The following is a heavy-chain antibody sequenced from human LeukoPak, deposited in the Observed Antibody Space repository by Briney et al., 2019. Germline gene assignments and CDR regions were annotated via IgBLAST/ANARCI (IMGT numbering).Heavy chain of an antibody. CDR1: GFTPRSYA. J-gene: IGHJ4*02. D-gene: IGHD2-2*02. CDR2: ISVSGGNT. V-gene: IGHV3-23*01. Sequence: PGGSLRLSCAASGFTPRSYAMSWVRQAPRKGVEWVSAISVSGGNTYYADSVKGRFTISRDNSKNTLYLQMKSLRAEDTAVYYCAKKQEGLYNFDYWGQGTLVTVSS. CDR3: AKKQEGLYNFDY.